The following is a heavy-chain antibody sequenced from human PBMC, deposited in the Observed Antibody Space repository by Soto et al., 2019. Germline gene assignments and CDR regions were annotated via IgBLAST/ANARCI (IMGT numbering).Heavy chain of an antibody. V-gene: IGHV3-21*01. J-gene: IGHJ6*03. CDR1: GFTFSSYS. CDR2: ISSSSSYI. CDR3: AGTTSLQWYYMDV. D-gene: IGHD1-7*01. Sequence: GGSLRLSCTASGFTFSSYSMNWVRQAPGKGLEWVSSISSSSSYIYYADSVKGRFTITRDNAKNPLYLQMNSLRAEDTAVYYCAGTTSLQWYYMDVWDKGTTVTVSS.